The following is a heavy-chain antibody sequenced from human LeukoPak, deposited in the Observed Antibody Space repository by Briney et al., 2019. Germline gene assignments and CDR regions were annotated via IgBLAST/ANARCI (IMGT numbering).Heavy chain of an antibody. CDR1: GGSIRSGSYY. J-gene: IGHJ5*02. CDR3: ARLHRVLLWFGDQYKGSWFDP. CDR2: IYTSGST. D-gene: IGHD3-10*01. V-gene: IGHV4-61*02. Sequence: PSETLSLTCTVSGGSIRSGSYYWSWIRQAAGKGLEWIGRIYTSGSTNYNPSLKSRVTMSVDTSKNQFSLKLSSVTAADTAVYYCARLHRVLLWFGDQYKGSWFDPWGQGTLVTVSS.